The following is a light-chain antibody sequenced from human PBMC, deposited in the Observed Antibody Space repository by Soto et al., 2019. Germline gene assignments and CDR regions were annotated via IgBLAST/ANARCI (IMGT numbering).Light chain of an antibody. V-gene: IGKV3-11*01. J-gene: IGKJ3*01. CDR3: QQCVIWPLFT. CDR2: DVS. Sequence: EIVLTQSPATLSLSPGERAALSVSASQSVGNSLAWYQHKPGQAPRLLIYDVSNRATGIPARFSGSGSGTDFTLTISSLEPEDFAVYYCQQCVIWPLFTFGPGTKVDIK. CDR1: QSVGNS.